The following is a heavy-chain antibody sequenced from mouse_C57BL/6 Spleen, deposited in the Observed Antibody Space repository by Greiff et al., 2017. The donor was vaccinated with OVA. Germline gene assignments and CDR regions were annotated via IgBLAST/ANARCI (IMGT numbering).Heavy chain of an antibody. CDR2: FHPYNDDT. CDR3: ARGDDYDAWFAY. D-gene: IGHD2-4*01. V-gene: IGHV1-47*01. CDR1: GYTFTTYP. Sequence: VKLQESGAELVKPGASVKMSCKASGYTFTTYPIEWMKQNHGKSLEWIGNFHPYNDDTKYNEKFKGKATLTVEKSSSTVYLELSRLTSDDSAVYHCARGDDYDAWFAYWGQGTLVTVSA. J-gene: IGHJ3*01.